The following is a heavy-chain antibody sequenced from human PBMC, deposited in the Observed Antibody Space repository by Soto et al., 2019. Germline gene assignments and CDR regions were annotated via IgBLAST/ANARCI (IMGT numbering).Heavy chain of an antibody. Sequence: ASVKVSCKASGYTFTSYDINWVRQATGQELEWMGWMNPNSGNTGYAQKFQGRVTMTRNTSISTAYMELSSLRSEDTAVYYCARGYCTNGVCSGALDYWGQGTLVTVSS. V-gene: IGHV1-8*01. CDR2: MNPNSGNT. CDR1: GYTFTSYD. D-gene: IGHD2-8*01. J-gene: IGHJ4*02. CDR3: ARGYCTNGVCSGALDY.